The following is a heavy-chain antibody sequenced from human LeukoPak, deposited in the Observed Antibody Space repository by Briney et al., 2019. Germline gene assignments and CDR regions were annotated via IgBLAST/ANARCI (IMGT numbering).Heavy chain of an antibody. CDR1: GGTFSSYA. CDR3: ARAINWNDGFDP. V-gene: IGHV1-69*13. CDR2: IIPIFGTA. J-gene: IGHJ5*02. D-gene: IGHD1-20*01. Sequence: SVKVSCKASGGTFSSYAISWVRQAPGQGLEWMGGIIPIFGTANYAQKFQGRVTITADESTSTAYMELSSLRSEDTAVYYCARAINWNDGFDPWGQGTLVTVSS.